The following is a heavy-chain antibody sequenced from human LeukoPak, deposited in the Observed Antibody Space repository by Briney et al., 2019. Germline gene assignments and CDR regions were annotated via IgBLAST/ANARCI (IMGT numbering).Heavy chain of an antibody. CDR3: ARDTYPSEDYYDSSGYYYRNAFDI. D-gene: IGHD3-22*01. V-gene: IGHV3-11*04. CDR2: ISRSGSTK. J-gene: IGHJ3*02. CDR1: GFTFSDYN. Sequence: GGSLRLSCAASGFTFSDYNMRWIRQAPGKGLEWVSSISRSGSTKYYADSVKGRFTISRDNAKNSLYLQMNSLRAEDTAVYYCARDTYPSEDYYDSSGYYYRNAFDIWGQGTMVTVSS.